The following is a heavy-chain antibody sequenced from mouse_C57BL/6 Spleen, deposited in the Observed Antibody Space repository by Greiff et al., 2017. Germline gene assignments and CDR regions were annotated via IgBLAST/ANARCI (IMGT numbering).Heavy chain of an antibody. D-gene: IGHD2-4*01. CDR1: GYTFTSYW. CDR3: ARWRLRADYFDY. Sequence: QVQLQQPGTELVKPGASVKLSCKASGYTFTSYWMNWVKQRPGQGLEWIGNINPSNGGTNYNEKFKSKATLTVDKSSSTAYMQLSSLTSEDSAVYYGARWRLRADYFDYWGQGTTLTVSS. J-gene: IGHJ2*01. CDR2: INPSNGGT. V-gene: IGHV1-53*01.